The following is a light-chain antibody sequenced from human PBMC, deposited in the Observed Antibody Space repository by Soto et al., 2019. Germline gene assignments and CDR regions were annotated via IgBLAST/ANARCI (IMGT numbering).Light chain of an antibody. CDR1: SSDVGGYNY. Sequence: QSALTQPASVSGSPGQSIAISCTETSSDVGGYNYVSWYQHHPGKAPKLMIFDVSNRPSGVSNRFSGSKSGNTASLTISGLQPEDEADYYCSSYPTSNTRQIVFGTGTKVTVL. CDR2: DVS. J-gene: IGLJ1*01. V-gene: IGLV2-14*03. CDR3: SSYPTSNTRQIV.